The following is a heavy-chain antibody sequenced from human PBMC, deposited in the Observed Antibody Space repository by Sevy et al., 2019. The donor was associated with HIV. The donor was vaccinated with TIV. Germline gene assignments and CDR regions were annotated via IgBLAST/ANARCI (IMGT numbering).Heavy chain of an antibody. J-gene: IGHJ6*02. D-gene: IGHD3-10*01. Sequence: GGSLRLSCAASGFTFSSYSMNWVRQAPGKGLEWVSSISSSSSYIYYADSVKGRFTISRDNAKNSLYLQMNSLGAEDTAVYDCARDESEYYYGSGSYQEYYYYYYGMDVWGQGTTVTVSS. CDR1: GFTFSSYS. CDR3: ARDESEYYYGSGSYQEYYYYYYGMDV. CDR2: ISSSSSYI. V-gene: IGHV3-21*01.